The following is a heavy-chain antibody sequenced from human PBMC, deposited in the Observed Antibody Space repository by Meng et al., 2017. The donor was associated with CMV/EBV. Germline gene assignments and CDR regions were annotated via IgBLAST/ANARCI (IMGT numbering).Heavy chain of an antibody. CDR1: GGTFSSYA. CDR2: IIPIFGTA. CDR3: ASTATMFYYYYGMDV. V-gene: IGHV1-69*05. Sequence: SVKVSCKASGGTFSSYAISWVRQAPGQGLEWMGGIIPIFGTANYAQKFQGRVTITTDESTSTAYMELSSLRSEDTAVYYCASTATMFYYYYGMDVWGQGTTVTVS. D-gene: IGHD5-24*01. J-gene: IGHJ6*02.